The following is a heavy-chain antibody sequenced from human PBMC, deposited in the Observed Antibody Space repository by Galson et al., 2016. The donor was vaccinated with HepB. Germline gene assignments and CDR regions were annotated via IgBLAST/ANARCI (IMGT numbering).Heavy chain of an antibody. Sequence: IGYVYYDGSSNYNPSLKSRVTISLDTSKSQFSLKLTSLTAADTAVYYCATGRYYYGSEFWGQGTLVTVSS. CDR3: ATGRYYYGSEF. J-gene: IGHJ4*02. V-gene: IGHV4-59*01. D-gene: IGHD3-10*01. CDR2: VYYDGSS.